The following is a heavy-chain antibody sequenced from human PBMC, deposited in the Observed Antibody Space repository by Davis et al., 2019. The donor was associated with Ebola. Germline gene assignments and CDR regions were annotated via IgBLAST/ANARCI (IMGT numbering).Heavy chain of an antibody. J-gene: IGHJ4*02. CDR3: AKDSQENRIAVAPSDFDY. V-gene: IGHV3-11*05. D-gene: IGHD6-19*01. CDR1: GFTFSDHY. CDR2: ISTKSTPT. Sequence: SLKISCASSGFTFSDHYMSWLRQAPGNGLACVSTISTKSTPTEYADSVRGRFTISRDNARNTLYLQMNSLRAEDTALYYCAKDSQENRIAVAPSDFDYWGQGTLVTVSS.